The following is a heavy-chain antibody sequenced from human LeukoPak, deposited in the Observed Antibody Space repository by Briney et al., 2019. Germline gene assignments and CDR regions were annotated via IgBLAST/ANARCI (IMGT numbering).Heavy chain of an antibody. Sequence: GGSVKVSCKGCGYTSTGYYMHWVRQARGRGLEWMGWINPNSGGTNYAQKFQGRVTMTRDTSISTAYMELSRLRSDDTAVYYCAMGKELLFDYWGQGTLVTVSS. D-gene: IGHD1-7*01. CDR3: AMGKELLFDY. V-gene: IGHV1-2*02. CDR1: GYTSTGYY. CDR2: INPNSGGT. J-gene: IGHJ4*02.